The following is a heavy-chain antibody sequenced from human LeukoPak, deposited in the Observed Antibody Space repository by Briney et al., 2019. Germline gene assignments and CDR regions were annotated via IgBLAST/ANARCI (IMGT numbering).Heavy chain of an antibody. CDR1: GFTVSSNY. J-gene: IGHJ4*02. CDR2: IYSGGST. Sequence: GGSLRLSCAASGFTVSSNYMSWVRQAPGKGLEWVSVIYSGGSTYYADSVKGRFTISRDNSKNTLYLQMNSLRAEDTAVYYCARVGYSSSWQPSFFDYWGQGTLVTVSS. CDR3: ARVGYSSSWQPSFFDY. V-gene: IGHV3-66*01. D-gene: IGHD6-13*01.